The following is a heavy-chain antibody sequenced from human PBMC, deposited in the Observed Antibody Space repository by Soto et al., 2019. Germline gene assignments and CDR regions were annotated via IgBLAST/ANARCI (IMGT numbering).Heavy chain of an antibody. CDR1: GCTCRSYX. CDR2: ISSSILYI. D-gene: IGHD5-12*01. CDR3: AXXGYEAGP. V-gene: IGHV3-21*01. J-gene: IGHJ5*02. Sequence: GSVRRSSPASGCTCRSYXMNWVRQAPGKGLEWVSSISSSILYIYYADSVKGRFTTSRDTAKNSLYLQIKSLRAEDTAVYYCAXXGYEAGPWGQGTMVPVSS.